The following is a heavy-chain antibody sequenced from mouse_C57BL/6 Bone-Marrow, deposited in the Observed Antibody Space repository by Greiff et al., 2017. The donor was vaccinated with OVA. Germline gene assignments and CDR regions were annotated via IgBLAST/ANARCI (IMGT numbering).Heavy chain of an antibody. J-gene: IGHJ2*01. D-gene: IGHD2-5*01. CDR1: GYSITSGYY. Sequence: EVQLVESGPGLVKPSQSLSLTCSVTGYSITSGYYWNWIRQFPGNKLEWMGYISYDGSNNYNPSLKNRISITRDTSKNQFFLKLNSVTTEDTATYYCARVYYSTFDYWGQGTTLTVSS. CDR2: ISYDGSN. CDR3: ARVYYSTFDY. V-gene: IGHV3-6*01.